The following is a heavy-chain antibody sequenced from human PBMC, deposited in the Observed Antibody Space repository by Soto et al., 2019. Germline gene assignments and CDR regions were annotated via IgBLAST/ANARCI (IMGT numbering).Heavy chain of an antibody. CDR3: AIDPGIAAAGTGYYYGMDV. Sequence: GGSLRLSCAASGFTFSSYGMHWVRQAPGKGLEWVAVIWYDGSNKYYADSVKGRFTISRDNSKNTLYLQMNSLRAEDTAVYYCAIDPGIAAAGTGYYYGMDVWGKGTTVTVSS. CDR2: IWYDGSNK. J-gene: IGHJ6*04. CDR1: GFTFSSYG. D-gene: IGHD6-13*01. V-gene: IGHV3-33*01.